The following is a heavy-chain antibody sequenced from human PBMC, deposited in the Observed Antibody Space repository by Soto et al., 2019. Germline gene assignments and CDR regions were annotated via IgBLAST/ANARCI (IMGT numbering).Heavy chain of an antibody. D-gene: IGHD3-22*01. CDR1: GFTFNTHA. Sequence: EVQLLESGGGLVRPGGSLRLSCAASGFTFNTHAMSWVRQAPGKGLEWVSVVSGSGTDTYYADSVKGRFTISRDNSKNTLYVQMYSLSAEDTAVYYSAKWPDYFDHSGRPNGYFDYWGQGILVTVSP. J-gene: IGHJ4*02. V-gene: IGHV3-23*01. CDR2: VSGSGTDT. CDR3: AKWPDYFDHSGRPNGYFDY.